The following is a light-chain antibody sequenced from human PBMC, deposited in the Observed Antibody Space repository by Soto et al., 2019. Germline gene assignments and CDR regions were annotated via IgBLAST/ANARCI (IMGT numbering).Light chain of an antibody. Sequence: QSALTQPASVSGSPGQSITISCTGTSSDVGSYNLVSWYQQHPGKAPKLMIYEDTKRPSGVSNRFSGSKSGTTASLTISGLQAEDEADYYCSSYAGSTTYVVFGGGTKVTVL. CDR2: EDT. J-gene: IGLJ2*01. V-gene: IGLV2-23*01. CDR1: SSDVGSYNL. CDR3: SSYAGSTTYVV.